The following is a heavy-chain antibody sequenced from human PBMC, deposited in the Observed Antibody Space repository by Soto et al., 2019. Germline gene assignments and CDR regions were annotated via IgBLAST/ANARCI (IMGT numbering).Heavy chain of an antibody. CDR1: GFTFSSYE. CDR2: ISSSGSTI. D-gene: IGHD3-3*01. CDR3: ARPRRFLEWLLGLDY. V-gene: IGHV3-48*03. Sequence: PGGSLRLSCAASGFTFSSYEMNWFRQAPGKGLEWVSYISSSGSTIYYADSVKGRFTISRDNAKNSLYLQMNSLRAEDTAVYYCARPRRFLEWLLGLDYWGQGTLVTVSS. J-gene: IGHJ4*02.